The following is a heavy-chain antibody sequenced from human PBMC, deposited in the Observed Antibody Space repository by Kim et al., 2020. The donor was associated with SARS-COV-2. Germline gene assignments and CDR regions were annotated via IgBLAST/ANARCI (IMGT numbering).Heavy chain of an antibody. J-gene: IGHJ4*02. Sequence: GGSLRLSCAASGFTFSSYGMHWVRQAPGKGLEWVAVISYDGSNKYYADSVKGRFTISRDNSKNTLYLQMNSLRAEDTAVYYCAKDAAPGGGFYGSGSYYNDETEGYWGQGTLVTVSS. CDR3: AKDAAPGGGFYGSGSYYNDETEGY. CDR1: GFTFSSYG. V-gene: IGHV3-30*18. D-gene: IGHD3-10*01. CDR2: ISYDGSNK.